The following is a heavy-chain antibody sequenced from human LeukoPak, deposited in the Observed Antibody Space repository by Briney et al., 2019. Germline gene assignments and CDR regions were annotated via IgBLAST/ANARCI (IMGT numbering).Heavy chain of an antibody. V-gene: IGHV4-34*01. CDR2: INHSGST. CDR3: ARGRYCSSTSCYLYSPSPFDY. Sequence: SETLSLPCAVYGGSFSGYYWSWIRPPPGKGLGWIGEINHSGSTNYNPSLKSRVTISVDTSKNQFSLKLSSVTAADTAVYYCARGRYCSSTSCYLYSPSPFDYWGQGTLVTVSS. J-gene: IGHJ4*02. CDR1: GGSFSGYY. D-gene: IGHD2-2*01.